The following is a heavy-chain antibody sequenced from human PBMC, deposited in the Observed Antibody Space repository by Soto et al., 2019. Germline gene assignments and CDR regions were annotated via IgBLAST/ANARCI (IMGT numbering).Heavy chain of an antibody. CDR1: GFTFSNYG. CDR2: IRYNGDNK. Sequence: GGSLRLSCAASGFTFSNYGMHWVRQAPGKGLEWVSVIRYNGDNKYYADSVKGRFTISRDNSKNTLYLQMNSLRAEDTAVYYCAKGVPGIAVAGTGYFQHWGQGTLVTVSS. V-gene: IGHV3-33*06. CDR3: AKGVPGIAVAGTGYFQH. D-gene: IGHD6-19*01. J-gene: IGHJ1*01.